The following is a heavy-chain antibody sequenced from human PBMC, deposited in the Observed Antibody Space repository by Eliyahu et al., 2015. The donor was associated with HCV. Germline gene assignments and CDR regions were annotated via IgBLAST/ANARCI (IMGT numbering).Heavy chain of an antibody. D-gene: IGHD6-19*01. J-gene: IGHJ5*02. CDR3: ASGGGGIAVTGTGGWFDP. CDR1: GXSXTTYY. V-gene: IGHV4-59*01. Sequence: QVQLQESGPGLVKPSETLSLTCTVSGXSXTTYYWSWIRQPPGXGLEWIGYIHYRGSTNYNPSLKSRVTISIDMSKNQFSLNLTSVTAADTAMYYCASGGGGIAVTGTGGWFDPWGQGTLVTVSS. CDR2: IHYRGST.